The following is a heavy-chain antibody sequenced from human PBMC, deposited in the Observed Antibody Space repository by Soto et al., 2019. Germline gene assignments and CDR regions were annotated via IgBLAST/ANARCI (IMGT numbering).Heavy chain of an antibody. Sequence: SETLSLTCAVYGGSFSGYYWSWIRQPPGKGLEWIGEINHSGSTNYNPSLKSRVTISVDTSKXXXXXXXXXXXXXXXAVYYCASSYYYDSSGYYDYWGQGTLVTVSS. D-gene: IGHD3-22*01. CDR1: GGSFSGYY. V-gene: IGHV4-34*01. CDR3: ASSYYYDSSGYYDY. CDR2: INHSGST. J-gene: IGHJ4*02.